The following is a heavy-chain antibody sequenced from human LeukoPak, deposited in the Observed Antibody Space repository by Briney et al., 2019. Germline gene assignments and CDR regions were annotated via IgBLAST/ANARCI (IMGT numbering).Heavy chain of an antibody. CDR2: ISGSGDTT. V-gene: IGHV3-23*01. CDR3: ARDGTLNVVVVAAHFDY. Sequence: PGGSLRLSCAASGFTFSSYWMHWVRQAPGKGLVWVSVISGSGDTTYYADSVKGRFTISSDNSKNTLFLQMNSLRSEDTAVYYCARDGTLNVVVVAAHFDYWGQGTLVTVSS. J-gene: IGHJ4*02. D-gene: IGHD2-15*01. CDR1: GFTFSSYW.